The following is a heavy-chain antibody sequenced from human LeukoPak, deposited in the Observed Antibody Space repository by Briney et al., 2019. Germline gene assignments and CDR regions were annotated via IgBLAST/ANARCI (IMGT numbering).Heavy chain of an antibody. V-gene: IGHV1-24*01. CDR3: ATEPHSGYSSGHREV. Sequence: GGSLRLSCAASGFTFSSYAMHWVRQAPGKGLEWMGGFDPEDGETIYAQKFQGRVTMTEDTSTDTAYMELSSLRSEDTAVYYCATEPHSGYSSGHREVWGQGTMVTVSS. CDR1: GFTFSSYA. J-gene: IGHJ3*01. D-gene: IGHD6-19*01. CDR2: FDPEDGET.